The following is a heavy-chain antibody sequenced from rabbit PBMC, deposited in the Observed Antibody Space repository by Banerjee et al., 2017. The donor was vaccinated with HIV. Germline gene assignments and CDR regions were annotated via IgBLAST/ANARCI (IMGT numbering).Heavy chain of an antibody. CDR2: INIVTGKS. Sequence: QAQLEESGGRLVQPGGSLPLSCKGSGFTISSYWMNWVRQAPGKGLEWIACINIVTGKSVYASWAKGRFIMSRTSSTTVTLQMTSLTAADTATYFCARDLVAVIGWNFNLWGQGTLVTVS. V-gene: IGHV1S45*01. D-gene: IGHD1-1*01. J-gene: IGHJ4*01. CDR1: GFTISSYW. CDR3: ARDLVAVIGWNFNL.